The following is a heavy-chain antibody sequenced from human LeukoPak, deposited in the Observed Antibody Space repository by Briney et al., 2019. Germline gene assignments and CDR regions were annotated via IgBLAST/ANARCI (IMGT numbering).Heavy chain of an antibody. J-gene: IGHJ3*02. D-gene: IGHD3-9*01. Sequence: ASVKVSCKVSGYTLTELSMHWVRQAPGKGLEWMGGFDPEDGETIYAQKFQGRVTMTEDTSTDTAYMELSSLRSEDTAVYYCRGRDILTGLYQGDAFDIWGQGTMVTVSS. CDR1: GYTLTELS. CDR2: FDPEDGET. CDR3: RGRDILTGLYQGDAFDI. V-gene: IGHV1-24*01.